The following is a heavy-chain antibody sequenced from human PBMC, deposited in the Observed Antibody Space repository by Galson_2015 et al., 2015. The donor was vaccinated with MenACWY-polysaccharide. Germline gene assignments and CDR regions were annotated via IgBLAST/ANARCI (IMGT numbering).Heavy chain of an antibody. D-gene: IGHD3-22*01. CDR1: GFTFSDYA. V-gene: IGHV3-69-1*01. J-gene: IGHJ3*01. CDR2: ISTSNI. CDR3: ARGGSGSLAPNGNAFDV. Sequence: LRLSCAASGFTFSDYAMNWVRQAPGKGLEWVSFISTSNIFYADSMKGRFTISRDSAKNSVYLQMNSLRAEDTAVYFCARGGSGSLAPNGNAFDVWGQGTMVIVSS.